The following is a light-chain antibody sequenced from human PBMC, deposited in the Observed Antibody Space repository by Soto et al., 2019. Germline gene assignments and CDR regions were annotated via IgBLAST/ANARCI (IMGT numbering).Light chain of an antibody. J-gene: IGLJ1*01. CDR1: SGHSSYA. CDR2: VNSDGSH. V-gene: IGLV4-69*01. CDR3: QTWGTGIQV. Sequence: QLVLTQSPSASASLGASVKLTCTLSSGHSSYAIAWHQQQPEKGPRYLMEVNSDGSHSKGDGIPDRFSGSSSGAERYLTISSLQSEDEADYYCQTWGTGIQVFGTGTKLTVL.